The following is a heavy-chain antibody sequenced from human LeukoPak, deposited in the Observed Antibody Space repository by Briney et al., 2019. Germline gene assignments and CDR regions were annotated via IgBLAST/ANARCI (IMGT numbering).Heavy chain of an antibody. V-gene: IGHV4-59*01. CDR1: GGSISSYY. J-gene: IGHJ6*03. CDR3: ARVPWTYYYDSSGYYYMDV. CDR2: IYYSGST. Sequence: PSETLSLTCTVSGGSISSYYWSWIRQPPGKGLEWIGYIYYSGSTNYNPYLKSRVTISVDPSKNQFSLKLSSVTAADTAVYYCARVPWTYYYDSSGYYYMDVWGKGTTVTVSS. D-gene: IGHD3-22*01.